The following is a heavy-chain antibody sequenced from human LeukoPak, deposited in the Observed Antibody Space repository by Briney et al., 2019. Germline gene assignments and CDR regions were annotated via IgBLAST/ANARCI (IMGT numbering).Heavy chain of an antibody. CDR3: ARRRAWFGEWAFDS. CDR1: GGSISSTTYY. J-gene: IGHJ4*02. CDR2: IYYSGGT. Sequence: PSETLSLTCTVSGGSISSTTYYWGWLRQPPGKGLEWIGSIYYSGGTYYNPSLKSRVTISVDTSKNQFSLKLSSVAAADTAVYFCARRRAWFGEWAFDSWGQGTLVTVSS. D-gene: IGHD3-10*01. V-gene: IGHV4-39*01.